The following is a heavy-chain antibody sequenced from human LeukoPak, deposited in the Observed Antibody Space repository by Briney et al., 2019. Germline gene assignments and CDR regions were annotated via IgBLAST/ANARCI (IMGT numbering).Heavy chain of an antibody. V-gene: IGHV4-39*07. CDR3: ARASTVNDFWSGSIMHYFDY. D-gene: IGHD3-3*01. J-gene: IGHJ4*02. CDR2: IYYSGST. CDR1: GGSISSSSYY. Sequence: SEALSLTCTVSGGSISSSSYYWGWIRQPPGKGLEWIGSIYYSGSTYYNPSLKSRVTISVDTSKNQSSLKLSSVTAADTAVYYCARASTVNDFWSGSIMHYFDYWGQGTLVTASS.